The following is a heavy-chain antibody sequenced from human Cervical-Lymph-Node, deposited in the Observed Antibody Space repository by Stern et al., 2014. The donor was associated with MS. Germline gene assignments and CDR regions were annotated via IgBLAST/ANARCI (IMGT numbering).Heavy chain of an antibody. J-gene: IGHJ4*02. CDR3: ATHVPVPRGWF. CDR2: INAGNGET. Sequence: QDQLVQSGAEVKKPGASVKVSCKASGYTFSSYGMHWVRQAPGQRPEWMGWINAGNGETKYSQKFQGRVTISRDISATTAYMELSTLRSEDTAVYYCATHVPVPRGWFWGQGTLVTVSS. V-gene: IGHV1-3*01. CDR1: GYTFSSYG. D-gene: IGHD3-10*01.